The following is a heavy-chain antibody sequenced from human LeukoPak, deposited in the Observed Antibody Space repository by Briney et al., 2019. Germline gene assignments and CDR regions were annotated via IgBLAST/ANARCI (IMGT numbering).Heavy chain of an antibody. V-gene: IGHV3-11*06. CDR2: INDDSTDI. CDR1: GFTFSDYY. Sequence: GGSLRLSCAASGFTFSDYYMSWIRQAPGKGLEWVSYINDDSTDIHYADSVKGRFSISRDSARNTLYLQLSSLRAEDTAVYYCVRDLILVDTPGDDFDYWGQGALVTVSS. CDR3: VRDLILVDTPGDDFDY. J-gene: IGHJ4*02. D-gene: IGHD4-23*01.